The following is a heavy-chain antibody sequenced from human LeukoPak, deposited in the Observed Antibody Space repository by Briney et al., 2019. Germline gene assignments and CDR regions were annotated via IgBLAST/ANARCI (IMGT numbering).Heavy chain of an antibody. CDR2: MSGSGDRT. J-gene: IGHJ4*02. CDR3: AKRLRDGYNSPIDY. CDR1: GFNLRNYA. D-gene: IGHD5-24*01. Sequence: GGSLRLSCAASGFNLRNYAMNWVRQAPGKGLEWVSGMSGSGDRTDYADSVKGRFTMSRDNSMNTLYLQMNSLGAEDTALYYFAKRLRDGYNSPIDYWGQATLVTVSS. V-gene: IGHV3-23*01.